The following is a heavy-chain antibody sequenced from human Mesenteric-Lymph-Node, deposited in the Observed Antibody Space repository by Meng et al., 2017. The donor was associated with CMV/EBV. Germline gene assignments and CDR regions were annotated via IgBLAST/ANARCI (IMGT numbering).Heavy chain of an antibody. CDR3: AKGLSPTILGVDTLFDY. CDR2: SSGSATIT. V-gene: IGHV3-23*01. J-gene: IGHJ4*02. Sequence: GESLKISCAASGFTFSSYAMSWVRQAPGKGLEWVSVSSGSATITHYADSVKGRFTISRDNSKKTLYLQMSSLRLEDTAVYYCAKGLSPTILGVDTLFDYWGQGTLVTVSS. D-gene: IGHD3-3*01. CDR1: GFTFSSYA.